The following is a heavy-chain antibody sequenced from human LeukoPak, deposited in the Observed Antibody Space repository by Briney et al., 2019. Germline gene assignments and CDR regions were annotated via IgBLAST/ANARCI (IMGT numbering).Heavy chain of an antibody. CDR2: ISYDGSNK. CDR3: ARDIRRWLQMGGAFDI. V-gene: IGHV3-30*04. Sequence: GGSLRLSCAASGFTFSSYAMHWVRQAPGKGLEWVAVISYDGSNKYYADSVKGRFTISRDNSKNTLYLQMNSLRAEDTAVYYCARDIRRWLQMGGAFDIWGQGTMVTVSS. J-gene: IGHJ3*02. D-gene: IGHD5-24*01. CDR1: GFTFSSYA.